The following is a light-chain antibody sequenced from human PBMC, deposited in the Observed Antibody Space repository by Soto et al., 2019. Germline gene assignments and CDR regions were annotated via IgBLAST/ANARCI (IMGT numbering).Light chain of an antibody. V-gene: IGKV3-15*01. Sequence: EVVMTQSPATLSVSPGEXXXXXXXASQGIGTLLAWYQQRPGQAPRLLIYGASTRATGLPARFSGSGSGTEFTLTISXXQXXXXXXXXXXXXXXWXXTFGGGTNVEI. CDR3: XXXXXWXXT. J-gene: IGKJ4*01. CDR1: QGIGTL. CDR2: GAS.